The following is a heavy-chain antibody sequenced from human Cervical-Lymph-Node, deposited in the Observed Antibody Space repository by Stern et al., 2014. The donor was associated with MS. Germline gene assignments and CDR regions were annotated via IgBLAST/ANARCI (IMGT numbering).Heavy chain of an antibody. CDR1: GYTFTSYG. Sequence: VQLEESGAEVKKPGASVKVSCKASGYTFTSYGISWGRQAPGQGLEWMGWISAYNGNTNYAQKLQGRVTMTTDTSTSTAYMELRSLRSDDTAVYYCARDSCSSTSCYLGYYYYGMDVWGQGTTVTVSS. CDR3: ARDSCSSTSCYLGYYYYGMDV. V-gene: IGHV1-18*01. D-gene: IGHD2-2*01. CDR2: ISAYNGNT. J-gene: IGHJ6*02.